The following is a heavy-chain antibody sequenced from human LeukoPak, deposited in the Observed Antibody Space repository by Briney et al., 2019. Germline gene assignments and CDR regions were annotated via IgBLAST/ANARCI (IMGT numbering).Heavy chain of an antibody. CDR1: GFTFSSYA. CDR2: ISGSGGSK. CDR3: ARDALYSYGSQDLCYYYYMDV. Sequence: GGSLRLSCAASGFTFSSYAMSWVRQAPWKGLEWVSAISGSGGSKYYVDSVKGRFTISRDNSKNTLYLQMNSLRAEDTAVYYCARDALYSYGSQDLCYYYYMDVWGKGTTVTVSS. J-gene: IGHJ6*03. D-gene: IGHD5-18*01. V-gene: IGHV3-23*01.